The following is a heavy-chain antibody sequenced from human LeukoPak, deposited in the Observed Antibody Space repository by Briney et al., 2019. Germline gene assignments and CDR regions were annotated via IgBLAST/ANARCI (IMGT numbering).Heavy chain of an antibody. V-gene: IGHV3-7*01. CDR1: GFTFSNYW. Sequence: GGSLRLSCAASGFTFSNYWMVWVRQAPGEGLEWVANIRGDGSRQYYLDSVKGRFTISRDNAKNSLYLQMSSLRADDTAVYYCVRDANYHDGSNYYDVLDIWGRGTMVTVSS. CDR3: VRDANYHDGSNYYDVLDI. J-gene: IGHJ3*02. CDR2: IRGDGSRQ. D-gene: IGHD3-22*01.